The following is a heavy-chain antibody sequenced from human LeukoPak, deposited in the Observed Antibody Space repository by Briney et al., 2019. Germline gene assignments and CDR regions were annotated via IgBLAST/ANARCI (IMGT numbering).Heavy chain of an antibody. CDR2: IIPIFGAA. D-gene: IGHD3-22*01. Sequence: ASVKVSCKASGGTFSSYAISWVRQAPGQGLEWMGRIIPIFGAANYAQKFQGRVTITTDESTSTAYVELSSLRSEDTAVYYCARDPLYDYDSSGPHAFDIWGQGTMVTVSS. CDR1: GGTFSSYA. V-gene: IGHV1-69*05. CDR3: ARDPLYDYDSSGPHAFDI. J-gene: IGHJ3*02.